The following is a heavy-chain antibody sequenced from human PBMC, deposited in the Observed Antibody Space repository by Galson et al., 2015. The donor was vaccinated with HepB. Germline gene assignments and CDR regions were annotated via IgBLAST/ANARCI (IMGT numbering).Heavy chain of an antibody. D-gene: IGHD5-24*01. CDR1: GFTFSNFA. J-gene: IGHJ6*02. V-gene: IGHV3-30*01. CDR3: ARGEPVRLQVDRGQYYYGMDV. CDR2: ISYGGTNK. Sequence: SLRLSCAASGFTFSNFAMNWVRQAPGKGLEWVAVISYGGTNKYYADSVRGRFTVSRDNSKNTLYLQMNSLRAEDTAVYYCARGEPVRLQVDRGQYYYGMDVWGQGTTVTVSS.